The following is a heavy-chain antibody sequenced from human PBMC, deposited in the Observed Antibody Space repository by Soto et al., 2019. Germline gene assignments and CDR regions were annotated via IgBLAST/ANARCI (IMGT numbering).Heavy chain of an antibody. CDR1: GYTFTSYA. J-gene: IGHJ4*02. CDR3: ARARQWLLSFDY. D-gene: IGHD6-19*01. V-gene: IGHV1-3*01. CDR2: INAGNGNT. Sequence: GASVKVSCKASGYTFTSYAVHWVRQAPGQRLEWMGWINAGNGNTKYSQKFQGRVTITRDTSASTAYMELSSLRSEDTAVYYCARARQWLLSFDYWGQGTLVTVSS.